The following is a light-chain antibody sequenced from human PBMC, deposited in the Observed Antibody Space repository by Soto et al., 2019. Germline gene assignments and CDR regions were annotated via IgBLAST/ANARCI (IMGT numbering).Light chain of an antibody. CDR2: EGS. Sequence: QSALTQPASVSGSPGQSITISCTGTSSDVGSYNLVSWYQHHPGKAPKLMIYEGSKRPSGVSDRFSGSKSGNTASLTISGLQAEDEADYYCCSYVDSDTYVFGTGTKV. CDR3: CSYVDSDTYV. V-gene: IGLV2-23*01. CDR1: SSDVGSYNL. J-gene: IGLJ1*01.